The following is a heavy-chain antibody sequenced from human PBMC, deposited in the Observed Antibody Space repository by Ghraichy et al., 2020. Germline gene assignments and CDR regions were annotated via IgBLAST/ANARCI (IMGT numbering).Heavy chain of an antibody. V-gene: IGHV3-21*01. CDR2: ISSSSSYI. D-gene: IGHD2-2*01. CDR1: GFTFSSYS. CDR3: ARDRTLRYCSSTSCPRRYFDY. Sequence: GESLNISCAASGFTFSSYSMNWVRQAPGKGLEWVSSISSSSSYIYYADSVKGRFTISRDNAKNSLYLQMNSLRAEDTAVYYCARDRTLRYCSSTSCPRRYFDYWGQGTLVTVSS. J-gene: IGHJ4*02.